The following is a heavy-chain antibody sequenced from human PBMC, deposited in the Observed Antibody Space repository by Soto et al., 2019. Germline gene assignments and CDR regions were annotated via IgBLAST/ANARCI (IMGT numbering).Heavy chain of an antibody. J-gene: IGHJ4*02. CDR3: ASRGHCSNGQCHPFDY. Sequence: PVGSLRLSCVGSDFSLSGFYMSWVRQAPGKGLEWLSFISMSGSYKTYAASVEGRFTISRDNVKNILYLQMDSLRVEDTAVYYCASRGHCSNGQCHPFDYWGQGTQVTVSS. D-gene: IGHD2-8*01. V-gene: IGHV3-11*06. CDR1: DFSLSGFY. CDR2: ISMSGSYK.